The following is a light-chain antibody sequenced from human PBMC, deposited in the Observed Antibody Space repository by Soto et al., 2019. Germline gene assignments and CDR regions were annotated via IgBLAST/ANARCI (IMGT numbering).Light chain of an antibody. CDR2: DAS. V-gene: IGKV3-11*01. CDR1: QSVSTS. Sequence: EIVLTQSPATLSLSPGERATLSCRASQSVSTSLAWYQQKPGQAPRLLIYDASNRATGIPARFSGSGSGTDLTLTISSLEPEDFAVYYCQQRSNWPPDTFGQGTKLEIK. CDR3: QQRSNWPPDT. J-gene: IGKJ2*01.